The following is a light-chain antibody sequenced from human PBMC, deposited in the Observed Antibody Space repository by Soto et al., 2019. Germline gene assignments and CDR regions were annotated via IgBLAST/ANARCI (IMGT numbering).Light chain of an antibody. J-gene: IGKJ1*01. CDR3: QQYNNWPRT. Sequence: EIVMTQSPATLSVSPGERATLSCRASQSVSSNLAWYQQKPGQAPMHLIYGASTRATGIPARFSGSGSGTEFTLTISSLQSEDFAVYYCQQYNNWPRTFGQGTKVEIK. V-gene: IGKV3-15*01. CDR2: GAS. CDR1: QSVSSN.